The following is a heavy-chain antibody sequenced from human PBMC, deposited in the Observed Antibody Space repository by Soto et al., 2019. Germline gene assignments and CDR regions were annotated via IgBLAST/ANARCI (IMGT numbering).Heavy chain of an antibody. CDR1: GYSFTSYW. V-gene: IGHV5-10-1*01. CDR2: IDPSDCYT. CDR3: ARRAMGRGVPTYGMDV. D-gene: IGHD3-10*01. J-gene: IGHJ6*02. Sequence: EVQLVQSGAEVKKPGDSLRISCKGSGYSFTSYWISWVRQMPGKGLEGMGRIDPSDCYTNYSPSFQGHVTISADKSISTAYLPWSSLKASATAMYYCARRAMGRGVPTYGMDVWGQGTTVTVSS.